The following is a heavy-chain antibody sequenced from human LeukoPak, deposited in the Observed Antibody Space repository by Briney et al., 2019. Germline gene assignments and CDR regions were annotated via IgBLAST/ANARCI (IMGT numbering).Heavy chain of an antibody. CDR1: GGSFSGYY. CDR3: ARGRYSYGFYLT. Sequence: PSETLSLTCAVYGGSFSGYYWSWIRQPPGKGLEWIGEINHSGSTNYNPSLKSRVTISVDTSKNQFSLKLSSVTAADTAVYYCARGRYSYGFYLTWGQGTLVTVSS. D-gene: IGHD5-18*01. CDR2: INHSGST. J-gene: IGHJ5*02. V-gene: IGHV4-34*01.